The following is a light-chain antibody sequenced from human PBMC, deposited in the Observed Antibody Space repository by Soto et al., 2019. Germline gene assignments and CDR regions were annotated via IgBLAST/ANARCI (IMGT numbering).Light chain of an antibody. J-gene: IGLJ2*01. Sequence: QSVLTQPPSVSAAPGQKVTISCSGSTSNIGNKYVSWYQQVPGTAPKLLIYDNNQRSSGIPDRFSGSKSGTSATLGITGLQTGDEADYYCGTWDSSLSAGVFGGGTKLTVL. V-gene: IGLV1-51*01. CDR3: GTWDSSLSAGV. CDR1: TSNIGNKY. CDR2: DNN.